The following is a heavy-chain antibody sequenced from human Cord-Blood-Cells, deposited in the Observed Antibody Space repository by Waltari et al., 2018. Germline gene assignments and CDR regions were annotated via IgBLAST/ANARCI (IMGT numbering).Heavy chain of an antibody. J-gene: IGHJ2*01. Sequence: QLQLQESGPGLVKPSETLSLTCTVSGGSISSSSYYLGWIRQPPGKGLEWIGSIYYSGSTYYNPSLKSRVTISVDTSKNQFSLKLSSVTAADTAVYYCARPTTVTTLAGWYFDLWGRGTLVTVSS. CDR1: GGSISSSSYY. D-gene: IGHD4-17*01. CDR3: ARPTTVTTLAGWYFDL. CDR2: IYYSGST. V-gene: IGHV4-39*01.